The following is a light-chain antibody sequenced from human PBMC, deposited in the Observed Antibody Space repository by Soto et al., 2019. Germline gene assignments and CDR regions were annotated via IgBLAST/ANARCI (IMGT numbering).Light chain of an antibody. Sequence: EIVMTQSPATLSMSPGERATLSCRASQSVRSNLAWYQQKPGQAPRLLIYGASTSATGIPARFSGSGSWTEFSLTISSLQSEDFAVYYCQQYNNWPPSITFGQGTRLEIK. CDR1: QSVRSN. CDR2: GAS. CDR3: QQYNNWPPSIT. J-gene: IGKJ5*01. V-gene: IGKV3-15*01.